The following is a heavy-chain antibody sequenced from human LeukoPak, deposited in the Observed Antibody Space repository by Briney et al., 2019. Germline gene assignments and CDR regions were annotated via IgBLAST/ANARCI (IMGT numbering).Heavy chain of an antibody. V-gene: IGHV3-48*04. CDR3: ARDTLTYSSSPI. CDR1: GFTFSSYG. Sequence: PGGSLRLSCAASGFTFSSYGMHWVRQAPGKGLEWVSYISSSGSTIYYADSVKGRFTISRDNAKNSLYLQMNSLRAEDTAVYYCARDTLTYSSSPIWGQGTLVTVSS. CDR2: ISSSGSTI. D-gene: IGHD6-6*01. J-gene: IGHJ4*02.